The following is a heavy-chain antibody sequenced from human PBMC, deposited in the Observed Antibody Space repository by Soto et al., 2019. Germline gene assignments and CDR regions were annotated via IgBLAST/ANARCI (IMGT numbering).Heavy chain of an antibody. CDR3: AKDDTVSTLYYYGMDV. CDR2: ISYDGTNK. V-gene: IGHV3-30*18. J-gene: IGHJ6*02. Sequence: QVQLVESGGGVVQPGRSLILSCAASGFTFTSYGMHWVRQTPGKGLEWVAVISYDGTNKHYADSVKGRFSISRDNSKNTLYLQMNSLRAEDTAVYYCAKDDTVSTLYYYGMDVWGQGTTVIVSS. CDR1: GFTFTSYG. D-gene: IGHD4-4*01.